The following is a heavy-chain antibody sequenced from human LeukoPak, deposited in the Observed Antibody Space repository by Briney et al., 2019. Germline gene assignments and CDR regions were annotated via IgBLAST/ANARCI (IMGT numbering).Heavy chain of an antibody. D-gene: IGHD3-22*01. V-gene: IGHV4-61*01. CDR2: IYYSGST. CDR3: ARDPSGYFSY. J-gene: IGHJ4*02. CDR1: GGSVSSGNYY. Sequence: SETLSLTCTVSGGSVSSGNYYWSWIRQPPGKGLEWIGYIYYSGSTNYNPSLKSRVTISVDTSKNQFSLKLSSVTAADTAVYYCARDPSGYFSYWGQGTLATVSS.